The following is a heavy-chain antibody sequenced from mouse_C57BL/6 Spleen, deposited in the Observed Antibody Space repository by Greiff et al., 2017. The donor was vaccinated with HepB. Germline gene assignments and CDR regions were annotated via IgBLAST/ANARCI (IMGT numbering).Heavy chain of an antibody. CDR2: IDPSDSYT. Sequence: QVQLQQPGAELVRPGTSVKLSCKASGYTFTSYWMHWVKQRPGQGLEWIGVIDPSDSYTNYNQKFKGKATLTVDTSSSTAYMQLSSLTSEDSAVYYCARGYYYGSSSLYAMDYWGQGTSVTVSS. V-gene: IGHV1-59*01. J-gene: IGHJ4*01. D-gene: IGHD1-1*01. CDR3: ARGYYYGSSSLYAMDY. CDR1: GYTFTSYW.